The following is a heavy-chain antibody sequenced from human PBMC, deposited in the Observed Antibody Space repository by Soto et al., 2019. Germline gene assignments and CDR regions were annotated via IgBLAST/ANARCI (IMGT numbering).Heavy chain of an antibody. D-gene: IGHD3-22*01. Sequence: RASVKVSCKASGGTFSSYAISWVRQAPGQGLEWMGGIIPIFGTANYAQKFKGRVTITADKSTSTAYMELISLRSEDTAMYYCARGWYYYDSSGYAFDYWGQGTQVTVSS. CDR3: ARGWYYYDSSGYAFDY. CDR1: GGTFSSYA. V-gene: IGHV1-69*06. J-gene: IGHJ4*02. CDR2: IIPIFGTA.